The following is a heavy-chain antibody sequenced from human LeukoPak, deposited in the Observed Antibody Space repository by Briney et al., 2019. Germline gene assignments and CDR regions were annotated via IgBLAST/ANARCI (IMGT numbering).Heavy chain of an antibody. V-gene: IGHV1-3*01. CDR3: ARSKLYYDILTGLDY. J-gene: IGHJ4*02. CDR2: INAGNGNT. D-gene: IGHD3-9*01. Sequence: ASVKVSCKASGYTFTSYAMHCVRQAPGQRLEWMGWINAGNGNTKYSQKFQGRVTITRDTSASTAYTELSSLRSEDTAVYYCARSKLYYDILTGLDYWGQGTLVTVSS. CDR1: GYTFTSYA.